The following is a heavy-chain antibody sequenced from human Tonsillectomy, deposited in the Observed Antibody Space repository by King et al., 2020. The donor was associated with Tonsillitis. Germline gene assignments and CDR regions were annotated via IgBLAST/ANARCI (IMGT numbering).Heavy chain of an antibody. CDR2: INSDGSST. CDR1: GFTFSSYW. Sequence: VQLVESGGGLVQPGGSLRLSCAASGFTFSSYWMHWVRQAPGKGLVWVSRINSDGSSTKYADSVKGRFTISRDNAKKTLYLQVNSLRAEDTAVYYCARDPRGSGWYGTILWGRGTLVTVSS. V-gene: IGHV3-74*03. J-gene: IGHJ4*02. CDR3: ARDPRGSGWYGTIL. D-gene: IGHD6-19*01.